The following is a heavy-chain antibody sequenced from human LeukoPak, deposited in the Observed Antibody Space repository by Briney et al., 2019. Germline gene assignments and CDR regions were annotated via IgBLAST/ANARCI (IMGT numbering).Heavy chain of an antibody. J-gene: IGHJ4*02. CDR3: ARKSGYVKGGYFDY. CDR2: IIPIFGTA. CDR1: GGTFSSYS. V-gene: IGHV1-69*05. D-gene: IGHD5-12*01. Sequence: SVKVSCKASGGTFSSYSISWVRQPPGQGLEWMGGIIPIFGTANYAQKFQGRVTITTDESTSTAYMELSSLRSEDTAGYYCARKSGYVKGGYFDYWGQGTLVTVSS.